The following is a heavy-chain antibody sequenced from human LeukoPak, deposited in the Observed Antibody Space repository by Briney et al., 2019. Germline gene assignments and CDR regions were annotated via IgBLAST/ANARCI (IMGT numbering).Heavy chain of an antibody. CDR3: AKGDSSSWLFDY. D-gene: IGHD6-13*01. J-gene: IGHJ4*02. CDR2: ISGSGGST. V-gene: IGHV3-23*01. CDR1: GFTFSSYA. Sequence: GGSLRLSCAASGFTFSSYAMSWVRQAPGKGLEWVSAISGSGGSTYYADSVKGRFTISRGNSKNTLYLQMNSLRAEDTAVYYCAKGDSSSWLFDYWGQGTLVTVSS.